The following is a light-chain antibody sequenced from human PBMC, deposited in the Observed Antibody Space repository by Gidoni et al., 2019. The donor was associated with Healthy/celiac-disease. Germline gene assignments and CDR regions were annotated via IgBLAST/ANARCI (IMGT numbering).Light chain of an antibody. CDR3: CSYAGSSPAV. Sequence: QPALTHPPSESVSPGQSLPISCTGTSSDVGHYNLVSWYQQHPGKAPKLMIYEGSKRPSGVSNRFSGSKSGNTASLTISGLQAEDEADYYCCSYAGSSPAVFGGGTQLTVL. CDR2: EGS. J-gene: IGLJ7*01. CDR1: SSDVGHYNL. V-gene: IGLV2-23*01.